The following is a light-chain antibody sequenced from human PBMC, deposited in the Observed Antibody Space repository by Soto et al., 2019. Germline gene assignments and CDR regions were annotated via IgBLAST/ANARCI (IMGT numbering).Light chain of an antibody. Sequence: EIVLTQSPGTLSLSLGERGTLSCRASQSVDSTYLTWYQQKPGQAPRLLIDGASGRATGIPDRFSGSGSGTDFTLTISRLEPEDFAVYYCQQYGSSGTFGQGTKVDI. CDR3: QQYGSSGT. V-gene: IGKV3-20*01. CDR2: GAS. CDR1: QSVDSTY. J-gene: IGKJ1*01.